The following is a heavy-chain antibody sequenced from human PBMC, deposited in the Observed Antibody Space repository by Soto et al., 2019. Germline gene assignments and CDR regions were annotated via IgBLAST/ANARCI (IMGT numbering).Heavy chain of an antibody. CDR2: ISAYNGNT. Sequence: ASVKVSCKASGYTFTSYGISWVRQAPGQGLEWMGWISAYNGNTNYAQKLQGRVTMTTETATSTAYMELRSLRSDDTAVYYCARDHSDSSGYYYLDYWGQGTLVTAS. J-gene: IGHJ4*02. CDR1: GYTFTSYG. D-gene: IGHD3-22*01. V-gene: IGHV1-18*01. CDR3: ARDHSDSSGYYYLDY.